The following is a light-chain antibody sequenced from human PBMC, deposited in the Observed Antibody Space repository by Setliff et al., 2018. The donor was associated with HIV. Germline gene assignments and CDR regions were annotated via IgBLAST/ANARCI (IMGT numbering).Light chain of an antibody. CDR1: SSDVGGYNY. CDR2: DVS. Sequence: QSALTQPASVSGSPGQSITISCTGTSSDVGGYNYVSWYQQHPGKAPKLMIYDVSNRPSGVSNRFSGSKSGNTASLTISGLQAEDEADYYCSSYTSSSVGFGGGTK. CDR3: SSYTSSSVG. J-gene: IGLJ2*01. V-gene: IGLV2-14*03.